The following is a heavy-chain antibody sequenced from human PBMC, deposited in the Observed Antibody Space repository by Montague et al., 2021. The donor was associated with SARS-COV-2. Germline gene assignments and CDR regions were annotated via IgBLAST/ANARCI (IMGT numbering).Heavy chain of an antibody. CDR1: GFTFSYFE. CDR2: ISGAGTTI. V-gene: IGHV3-48*03. J-gene: IGHJ4*02. Sequence: SLSLSWAASGFTFSYFEMNWVRQAPGEGLEWISYISGAGTTIYYADSVKGRLTISRDNAKNSLYLQMNSLRAEDTAVYYCARDLVVTDGISDYWGQGTLVTVSS. D-gene: IGHD2-8*02. CDR3: ARDLVVTDGISDY.